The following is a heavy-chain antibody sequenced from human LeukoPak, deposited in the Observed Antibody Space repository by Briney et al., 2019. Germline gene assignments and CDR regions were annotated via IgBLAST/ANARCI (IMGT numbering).Heavy chain of an antibody. CDR1: GFTFSSYA. CDR2: ISSSSSTI. Sequence: GGSLRLSCAASGFTFSSYAMSWVRQAPGKGLEWVSYISSSSSTIYYADSVKGRFTISRDNAKNSLYLQMNSLRAKDTAVYYCARDLTYYYDSSGYPLDYWGQGTLVTVSS. CDR3: ARDLTYYYDSSGYPLDY. J-gene: IGHJ4*02. D-gene: IGHD3-22*01. V-gene: IGHV3-48*01.